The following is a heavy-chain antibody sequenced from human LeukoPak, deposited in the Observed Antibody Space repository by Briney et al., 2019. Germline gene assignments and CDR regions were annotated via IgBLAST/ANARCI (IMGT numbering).Heavy chain of an antibody. CDR2: ISGGGGCT. V-gene: IGHV3-23*01. Sequence: GGSLRHSCAASVFTLRSYVMNGGRPAPGKGVEWVSTISGGGGCTYYADSVTSRFTISRDNSKNTLNLQMNSLRAGDTAVYYCVTGGTTDTKYFDHGGRGHGVTVT. CDR1: VFTLRSYV. D-gene: IGHD1/OR15-1a*01. J-gene: IGHJ4*02. CDR3: VTGGTTDTKYFDH.